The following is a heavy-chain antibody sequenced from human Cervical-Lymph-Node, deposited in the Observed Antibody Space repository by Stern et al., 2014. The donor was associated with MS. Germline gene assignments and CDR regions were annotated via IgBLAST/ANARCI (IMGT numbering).Heavy chain of an antibody. J-gene: IGHJ4*02. CDR2: LYWGDDK. Sequence: QITLRESGPTLVKPTQTLTLTCTFSGFSFTSSRMGVGWIRQPPGKALVWLALLYWGDDKRHSPSLQIMLTMNKDNSKSQVVLRLTNMAPEDTGTYYCARTDYSLLSDYSHFDYCGQGAPVTVSS. D-gene: IGHD3-3*01. CDR1: GFSFTSSRMG. V-gene: IGHV2-5*02. CDR3: ARTDYSLLSDYSHFDY.